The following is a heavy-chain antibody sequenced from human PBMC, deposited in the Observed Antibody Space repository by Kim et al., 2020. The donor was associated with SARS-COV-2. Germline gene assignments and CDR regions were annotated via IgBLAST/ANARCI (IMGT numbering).Heavy chain of an antibody. V-gene: IGHV3-21*01. D-gene: IGHD4-17*01. J-gene: IGHJ4*02. CDR3: ARDPHGDYETDY. Sequence: YYPHQVKGRLPISRANAKNPLYLQMNSLRAEDTAVYYCARDPHGDYETDYWGQGTLVTVSS.